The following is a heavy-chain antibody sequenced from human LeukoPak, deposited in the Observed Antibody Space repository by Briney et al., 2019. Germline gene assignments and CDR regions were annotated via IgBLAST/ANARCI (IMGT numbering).Heavy chain of an antibody. D-gene: IGHD5-12*01. V-gene: IGHV3-11*05. CDR2: ISSSSSYT. Sequence: GGSLRLSCAASGFTFRDYYMSWVRQAPGKGLEWVSYISSSSSYTNYADSVKGRFTISRDNAKNSLYLQMNSLRAEDTAVYYCARDAPARRGYDASLGRGTLVTVSS. CDR3: ARDAPARRGYDAS. CDR1: GFTFRDYY. J-gene: IGHJ5*02.